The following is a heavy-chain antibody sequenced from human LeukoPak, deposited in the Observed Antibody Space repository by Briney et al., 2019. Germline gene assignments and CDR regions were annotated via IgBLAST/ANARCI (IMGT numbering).Heavy chain of an antibody. Sequence: PGGSLRLSCAASGFIFSNYWMSWVRQAPGKGLEWVANIGQDGYEIYYVDSMRGRFTISRDNAKNSLYLQMTSLRAEDTAVYYCARGYYYDSRGYTVDYWGQGTLVTVSS. CDR3: ARGYYYDSRGYTVDY. CDR2: IGQDGYEI. CDR1: GFIFSNYW. J-gene: IGHJ4*02. V-gene: IGHV3-7*04. D-gene: IGHD3-22*01.